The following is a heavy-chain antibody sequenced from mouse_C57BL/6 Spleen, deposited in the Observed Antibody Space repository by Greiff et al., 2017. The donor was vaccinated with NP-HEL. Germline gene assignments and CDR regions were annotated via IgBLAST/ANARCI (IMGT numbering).Heavy chain of an antibody. J-gene: IGHJ4*01. D-gene: IGHD2-12*01. CDR2: IYPGGGYT. V-gene: IGHV1-63*01. CDR3: AREGSNDGGGAMDY. Sequence: QVQLQQSGAELVRPGTSVKMSCKASGYTFTNYWIGWAKQRPGHGLEWIGDIYPGGGYTNYNEKFKGKATLTEDKSSSTAYMQFSSLTSEDSAIYYCAREGSNDGGGAMDYWGQGTSVTVSS. CDR1: GYTFTNYW.